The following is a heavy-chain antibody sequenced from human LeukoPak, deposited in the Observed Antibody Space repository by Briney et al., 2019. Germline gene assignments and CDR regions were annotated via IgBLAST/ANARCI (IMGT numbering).Heavy chain of an antibody. D-gene: IGHD1-26*01. J-gene: IGHJ4*02. CDR2: ISWNSGSI. V-gene: IGHV3-9*01. CDR3: AKTGARGPLDY. CDR1: GFTFSSYA. Sequence: GGSLRLSCAASGFTFSSYAMSWARQAPGKGLEWVSGISWNSGSIGYADSVKGRFTISRDNAKNSLYLQMNSLRAEDTALYYCAKTGARGPLDYWGQGTLVTVSS.